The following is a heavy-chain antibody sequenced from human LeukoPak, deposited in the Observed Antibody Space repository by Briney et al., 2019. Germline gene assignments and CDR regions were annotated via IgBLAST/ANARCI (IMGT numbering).Heavy chain of an antibody. CDR2: FDPEDGET. V-gene: IGHV1-24*01. J-gene: IGHJ4*02. CDR1: GYTLTELS. D-gene: IGHD3-10*01. CDR3: ATDLYYSLDY. Sequence: ASVKASCKVSGYTLTELSMHWVRQAPGKGLEWMGGFDPEDGETIYAQKFQGRVTMTEGTSTDTAYMELSSLRSEDTAVYYCATDLYYSLDYWGQGTLVTVSS.